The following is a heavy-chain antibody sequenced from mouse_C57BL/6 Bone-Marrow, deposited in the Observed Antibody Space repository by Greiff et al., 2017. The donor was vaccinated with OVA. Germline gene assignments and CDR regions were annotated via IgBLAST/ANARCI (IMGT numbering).Heavy chain of an antibody. V-gene: IGHV1-53*01. D-gene: IGHD1-1*01. J-gene: IGHJ2*01. CDR3: ARLLRYSFYFDY. CDR1: GYTFTSYW. Sequence: QVQLQQPGTELVKPGASVKLSCKASGYTFTSYWMHWVKQRPGQGLEWIGNINPSNGGTNYNEKFKSKAALTVDKSSSTAYMQLSSLTSEDSAVYYCARLLRYSFYFDYWGQGTTLTVSS. CDR2: INPSNGGT.